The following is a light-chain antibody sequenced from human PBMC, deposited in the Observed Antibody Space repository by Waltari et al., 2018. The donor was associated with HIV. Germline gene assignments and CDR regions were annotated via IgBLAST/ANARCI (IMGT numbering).Light chain of an antibody. V-gene: IGKV4-1*01. CDR2: WAS. J-gene: IGKJ4*01. Sequence: IVMTQAPDSLAVSLGARATISCKSSQRVLFTSNNRSYLTWYQQKPGQPPKLLFYWASIRESGVPDRFSGGGSGTDFTLTISSLQAEDVALYYCQQYYSSPPTFGGGTKVEIK. CDR1: QRVLFTSNNRSY. CDR3: QQYYSSPPT.